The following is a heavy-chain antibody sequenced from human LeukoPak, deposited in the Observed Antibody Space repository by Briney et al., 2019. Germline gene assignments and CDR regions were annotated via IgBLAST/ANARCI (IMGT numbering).Heavy chain of an antibody. D-gene: IGHD5-12*01. CDR1: GFTFSTYT. CDR3: ARVSSTMTVDKDFQH. CDR2: ISSSSSEI. V-gene: IGHV3-21*03. J-gene: IGHJ1*01. Sequence: GGSLRLSCAASGFTFSTYTMNWVRQAPGKGLEWVSAISSSSSEIYYADSVKGRFTISRDNAKNSLYLQMNSLRAEDTAVYYCARVSSTMTVDKDFQHWGQGTLVTVSS.